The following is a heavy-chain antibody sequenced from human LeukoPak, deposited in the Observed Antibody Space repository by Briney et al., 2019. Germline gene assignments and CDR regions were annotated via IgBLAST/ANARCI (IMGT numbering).Heavy chain of an antibody. CDR2: IDYSGST. J-gene: IGHJ4*02. V-gene: IGHV4-59*01. D-gene: IGHD5-18*01. CDR1: GVSISTFY. CDR3: ARGGRGYSYEIDY. Sequence: SSETLSLTCTVSGVSISTFYWSWIRQPPGKGLEYIGYIDYSGSTNYNPSLKSRVIISVDTSNNQFSLKLSSVTAADTAVYYCARGGRGYSYEIDYWGQGTLVTVSS.